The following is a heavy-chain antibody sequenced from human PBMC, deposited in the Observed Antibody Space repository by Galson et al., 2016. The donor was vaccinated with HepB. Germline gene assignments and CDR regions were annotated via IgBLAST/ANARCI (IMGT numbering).Heavy chain of an antibody. Sequence: SLRLSCAASGFPFSTYGMSWVRQAPGKGLEWVSGISGSGGSIYSADSVTGRFTISRDNSKNTLYLQMNSLRADDTAVYYCARDEDDPSYTIDFWGRGTLVTVSS. J-gene: IGHJ2*01. CDR1: GFPFSTYG. CDR3: ARDEDDPSYTIDF. D-gene: IGHD3-9*01. V-gene: IGHV3-23*01. CDR2: ISGSGGSI.